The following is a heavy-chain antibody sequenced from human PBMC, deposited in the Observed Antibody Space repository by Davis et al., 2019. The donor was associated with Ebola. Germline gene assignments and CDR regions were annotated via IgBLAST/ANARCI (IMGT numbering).Heavy chain of an antibody. CDR1: RGTFSSYA. J-gene: IGHJ4*02. CDR3: ATYYYGRGSYWYYFDS. D-gene: IGHD3-10*01. Sequence: SSVQVSRQASRGTFSSYAITWVRQAPGQGLEWMGGIIPTYGPVNYAQNFQDRLTITADESSRTASMELKSLKSDDTAIYFCATYYYGRGSYWYYFDSWGQGTLVTVSS. CDR2: IIPTYGPV. V-gene: IGHV1-69*13.